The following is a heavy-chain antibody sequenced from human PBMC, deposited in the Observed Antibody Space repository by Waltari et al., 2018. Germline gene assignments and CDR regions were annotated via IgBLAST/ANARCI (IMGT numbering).Heavy chain of an antibody. CDR2: IYHSGST. CDR1: GYSISSGYY. CDR3: AGSYCSGGSCYSSVDY. J-gene: IGHJ4*02. D-gene: IGHD2-15*01. Sequence: QVQLQESGPGLVKPSETLSLTCAVSGYSISSGYYWGWIRQPPGKGLEWIGSIYHSGSTYYNPFLKSRFTISVDTSKNQFSLKLSSVTAADTAVYYCAGSYCSGGSCYSSVDYWGQGTLVTVSS. V-gene: IGHV4-38-2*01.